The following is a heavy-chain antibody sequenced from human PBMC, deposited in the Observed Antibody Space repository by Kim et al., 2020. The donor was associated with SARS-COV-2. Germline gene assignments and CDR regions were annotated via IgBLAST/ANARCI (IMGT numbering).Heavy chain of an antibody. V-gene: IGHV4-34*01. J-gene: IGHJ6*01. CDR2: INHSGST. CDR3: ARGLFYSSVRGVIFYYGM. CDR1: SGSFSGYY. Sequence: SETLSLTCAVYSGSFSGYYWSWIRQPPGKGLEWIGEINHSGSTDYNPSLKSRVTISVDTSKNHFSLNLSPVTAADTALYYCARGLFYSSVRGVIFYYGM. D-gene: IGHD3-10*01.